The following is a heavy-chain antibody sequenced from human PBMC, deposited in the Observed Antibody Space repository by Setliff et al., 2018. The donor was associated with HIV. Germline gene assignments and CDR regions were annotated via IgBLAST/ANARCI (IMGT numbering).Heavy chain of an antibody. CDR2: ISTIGSTI. V-gene: IGHV3-11*01. D-gene: IGHD3-3*01. CDR3: ARDPYFWSGYKWFDP. CDR1: GFSFSDYY. J-gene: IGHJ5*02. Sequence: GGSLRLSCAASGFSFSDYYMSWIRQAPGKGLEWVSYISTIGSTIYYTDSVKGRFTISRDNAKNSLYLQMNSLRAEDTAVYYCARDPYFWSGYKWFDPWGQGTLVTVSS.